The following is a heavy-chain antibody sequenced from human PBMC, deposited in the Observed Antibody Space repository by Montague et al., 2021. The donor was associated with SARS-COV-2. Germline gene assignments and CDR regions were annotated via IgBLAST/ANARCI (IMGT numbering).Heavy chain of an antibody. Sequence: PALVKPTQTLTLTRTFSGFSVSTSGLCVSWIRQPPGKALEWLALIDWDDDTYYSTSLKTRLTISKHTSKNQVVLTMTNMDPVDTGTYYCARIPEYSSGGGPDWYFDLWGRGTLVTVSS. J-gene: IGHJ2*01. V-gene: IGHV2-70*01. CDR3: ARIPEYSSGGGPDWYFDL. CDR1: GFSVSTSGLC. CDR2: IDWDDDT. D-gene: IGHD6-19*01.